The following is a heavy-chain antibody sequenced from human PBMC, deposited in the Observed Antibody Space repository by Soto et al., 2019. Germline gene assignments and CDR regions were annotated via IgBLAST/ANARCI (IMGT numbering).Heavy chain of an antibody. CDR2: TSSGGSRI. CDR1: GFTVSSVY. CDR3: AARVRSSGWYADFDY. Sequence: LRLSCAASGFTVSSVYMSWVRQAPGKGLEWVSVTSSGGSRIYYADSVKGRFTISSDNSKNTLYLQMNSLGAEDTAVYYCAARVRSSGWYADFDYWGQGALVTVSS. V-gene: IGHV3-53*01. D-gene: IGHD6-19*01. J-gene: IGHJ4*02.